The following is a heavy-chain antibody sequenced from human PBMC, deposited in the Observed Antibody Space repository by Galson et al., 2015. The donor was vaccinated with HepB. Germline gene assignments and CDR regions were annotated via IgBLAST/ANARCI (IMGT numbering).Heavy chain of an antibody. Sequence: SVKVSCKASGYTFTSYAMNWVRQAPGQGLEWMGWINTNTGNPTYAQGFTGRFVFSLDTSVSTAYLQISSLKAEDTAVYYCARDPAGGYYLTPEYFQHWGQGTLVTVSS. J-gene: IGHJ1*01. CDR2: INTNTGNP. V-gene: IGHV7-4-1*02. CDR1: GYTFTSYA. CDR3: ARDPAGGYYLTPEYFQH. D-gene: IGHD3-3*01.